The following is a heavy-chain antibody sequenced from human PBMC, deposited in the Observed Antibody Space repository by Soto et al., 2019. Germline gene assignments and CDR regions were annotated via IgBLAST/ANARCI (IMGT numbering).Heavy chain of an antibody. CDR1: GWSVSSYW. D-gene: IGHD6-19*01. CDR2: IYPGDSDT. Sequence: GAALKSSGKGCGWSVSSYWSGSVRQMPGKGLEWMGVIYPGDSDTRYSPSFQGQVTISADKSINTAYLQWSSLQASDSAMYYCARVYSSGSDYWGQGTLVTVSS. J-gene: IGHJ4*02. V-gene: IGHV5-51*01. CDR3: ARVYSSGSDY.